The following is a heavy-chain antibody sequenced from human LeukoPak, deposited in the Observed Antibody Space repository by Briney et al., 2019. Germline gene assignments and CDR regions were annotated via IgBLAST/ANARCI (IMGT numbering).Heavy chain of an antibody. J-gene: IGHJ4*02. Sequence: GGSLRLSCAASGFSFSDAWMSWVRQAPGKGLEWVGRIKSKTDPGTTDYAAPVKGRFTISRDDSKNTLYLQMNSLKTEDTAVYYCTTEAITIFKEDLANTYDFWSGYYFDYWGQGTLVTVSS. CDR1: GFSFSDAW. D-gene: IGHD3-3*01. CDR3: TTEAITIFKEDLANTYDFWSGYYFDY. V-gene: IGHV3-15*01. CDR2: IKSKTDPGTT.